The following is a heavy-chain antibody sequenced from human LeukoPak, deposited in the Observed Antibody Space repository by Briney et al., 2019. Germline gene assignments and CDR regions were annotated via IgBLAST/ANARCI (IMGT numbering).Heavy chain of an antibody. Sequence: GGSLRLSCAASGFTFDDYAMHWVRQAPGKGLEWVSGISWNSGSIGYADSVKGRFTTSRDNAKNSLYLQMNSLRAEDTALYYCAKDKMGASGAFDIWGQGTMVTVSS. CDR2: ISWNSGSI. CDR1: GFTFDDYA. J-gene: IGHJ3*02. V-gene: IGHV3-9*01. CDR3: AKDKMGASGAFDI. D-gene: IGHD1-26*01.